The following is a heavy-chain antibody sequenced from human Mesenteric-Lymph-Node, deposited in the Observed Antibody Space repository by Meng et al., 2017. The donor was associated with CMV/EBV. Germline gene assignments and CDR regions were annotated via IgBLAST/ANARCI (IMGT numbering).Heavy chain of an antibody. CDR2: INPSGGST. D-gene: IGHD3-10*01. V-gene: IGHV1-46*01. Sequence: GGSLRLSCKASGYTFTSYYMHWVRQAPGQGLEWMGIINPSGGSTSYAQKFQGRVTMTRDTSTSTVYMELSSLRSEDTAVYYCARGSRGSGSLDPWGQGTLVTVSS. J-gene: IGHJ5*02. CDR1: GYTFTSYY. CDR3: ARGSRGSGSLDP.